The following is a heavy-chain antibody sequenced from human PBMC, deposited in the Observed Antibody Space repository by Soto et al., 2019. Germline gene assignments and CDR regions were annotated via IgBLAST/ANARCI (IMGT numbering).Heavy chain of an antibody. V-gene: IGHV4-59*01. CDR1: GGSISTNY. D-gene: IGHD6-13*01. CDR2: IYDSGSA. CDR3: ARDTSGIDNYYYYMDV. J-gene: IGHJ6*03. Sequence: QVQLQESGPGLVKPSETLSLTCTVSGGSISTNYWSWIRQPPGKGLEWIGHIYDSGSANDNPSLKSRVTISIDTSKNQFYLRLRSVTAADTAVYFCARDTSGIDNYYYYMDVWGKGTAVTVSS.